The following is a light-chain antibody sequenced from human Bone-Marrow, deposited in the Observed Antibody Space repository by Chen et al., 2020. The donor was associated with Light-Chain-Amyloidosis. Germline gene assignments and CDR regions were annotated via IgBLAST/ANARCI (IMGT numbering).Light chain of an antibody. J-gene: IGKJ4*01. Sequence: DVQMTQSPSSLSASVGERVIITCQVSQDIRKDLSWYQQRPGKAPNLLIYGASNLETGVPSRFSGSGSGTEFTFTISSLQPGDVATYDCQQYDNLPPTFGGGTKVEIK. CDR1: QDIRKD. V-gene: IGKV1-33*01. CDR3: QQYDNLPPT. CDR2: GAS.